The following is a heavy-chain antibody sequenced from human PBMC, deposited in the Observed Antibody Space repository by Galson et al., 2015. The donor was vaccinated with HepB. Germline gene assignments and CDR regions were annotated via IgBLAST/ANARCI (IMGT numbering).Heavy chain of an antibody. J-gene: IGHJ4*02. D-gene: IGHD6-19*01. CDR1: GDSVSSNSAA. CDR3: ARDLGWLDFDY. Sequence: CAISGDSVSSNSAAWNRIRQSPSRGLEWLGRTYYRSKWYYDYAVSVKSRITIDPDTSKNQFSLQLNSVTPEDTAVYYCARDLGWLDFDYWGQGTLVTVSS. CDR2: TYYRSKWYY. V-gene: IGHV6-1*01.